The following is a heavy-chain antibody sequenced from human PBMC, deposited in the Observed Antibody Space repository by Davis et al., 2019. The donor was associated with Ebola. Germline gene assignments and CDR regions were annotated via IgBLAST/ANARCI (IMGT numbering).Heavy chain of an antibody. CDR3: AKDGGEQWELLYYYYYGMDV. Sequence: GESLKISCTASGFTFGDYAMSWVRQAPGKGLEWVAVISYDGSNKYYADSVKGRFTISRDNSKNTLYLQMNSLRAEDTAVYYCAKDGGEQWELLYYYYYGMDVWGKGTTVTVSS. CDR2: ISYDGSNK. CDR1: GFTFGDYA. J-gene: IGHJ6*04. D-gene: IGHD1-26*01. V-gene: IGHV3-30*04.